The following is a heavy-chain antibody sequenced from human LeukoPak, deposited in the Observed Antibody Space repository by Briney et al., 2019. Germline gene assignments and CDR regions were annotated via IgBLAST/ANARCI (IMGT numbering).Heavy chain of an antibody. CDR3: ARAPRVGASSGSYGY. J-gene: IGHJ4*02. CDR2: INHSGST. D-gene: IGHD1-26*01. Sequence: PSETLSLTCAVYGGSFSGYYWSWIRQPPGKGLEWIGEINHSGSTNYNPSLKSRVTISVDTSKNQFSLKLSSVTAADTAVYYCARAPRVGASSGSYGYWGQGTLVTVSS. CDR1: GGSFSGYY. V-gene: IGHV4-34*01.